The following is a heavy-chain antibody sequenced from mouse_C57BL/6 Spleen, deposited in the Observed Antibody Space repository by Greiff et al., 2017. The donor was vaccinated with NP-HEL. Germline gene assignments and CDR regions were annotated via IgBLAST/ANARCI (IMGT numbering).Heavy chain of an antibody. CDR1: GYAFSSSW. Sequence: VQLQQSGPELVKPGASVKISCKASGYAFSSSWMNWVKQRPGKGLEWIGRIYPGDGDTNYNGKFKGKATLTADKSSSTAYMQLSSLTSEDSAVYVCARWEGGYRGYFDYWGQGTTLTVSS. V-gene: IGHV1-82*01. J-gene: IGHJ2*01. CDR2: IYPGDGDT. D-gene: IGHD2-14*01. CDR3: ARWEGGYRGYFDY.